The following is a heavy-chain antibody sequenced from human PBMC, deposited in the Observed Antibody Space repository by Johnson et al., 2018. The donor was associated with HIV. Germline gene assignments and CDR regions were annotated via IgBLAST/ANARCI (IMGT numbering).Heavy chain of an antibody. V-gene: IGHV3-30*02. CDR2: IRHDGSNK. CDR1: GFTFSSYG. D-gene: IGHD6-13*01. CDR3: AKGLLIAAAHDAFDI. Sequence: QEQLVESGGGVVQPGGSLRLSCAASGFTFSSYGMHWVRQAPGKGLEWVAFIRHDGSNKDYADSVKGRFTISRDNSKNTLYLQMNSLRAEDTAVYYCAKGLLIAAAHDAFDIWGQGTMVTVSS. J-gene: IGHJ3*02.